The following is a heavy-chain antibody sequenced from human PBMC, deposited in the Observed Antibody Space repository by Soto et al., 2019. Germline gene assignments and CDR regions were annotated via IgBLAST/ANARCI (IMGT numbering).Heavy chain of an antibody. CDR3: AKGRRTCSGGSCYLNFDY. D-gene: IGHD2-15*01. Sequence: PGGSLRLSCAASGFTFSPSWMHWVRQAPGKGLVWVSRISPDGTSTTYADSVKGRFTISRDNSKNTLYLQMNSLRAEDTAVYYCAKGRRTCSGGSCYLNFDYWGQGTLVTVSS. J-gene: IGHJ4*02. V-gene: IGHV3-74*01. CDR1: GFTFSPSW. CDR2: ISPDGTST.